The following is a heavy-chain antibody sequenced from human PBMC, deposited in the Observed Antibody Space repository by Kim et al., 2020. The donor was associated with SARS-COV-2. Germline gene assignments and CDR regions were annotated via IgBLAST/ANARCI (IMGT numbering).Heavy chain of an antibody. Sequence: GGSLRLSCAASGFTFSNAWMSWVRQAPGKGLEWVGRIKSKTDGGTTDYAAPVKGRFTISRDDSKNTLYLQMNSLKTEDTAVYYCTTDAYSNYLHGRGDYWGQGTLVTVSS. V-gene: IGHV3-15*01. J-gene: IGHJ4*02. CDR3: TTDAYSNYLHGRGDY. D-gene: IGHD4-4*01. CDR1: GFTFSNAW. CDR2: IKSKTDGGTT.